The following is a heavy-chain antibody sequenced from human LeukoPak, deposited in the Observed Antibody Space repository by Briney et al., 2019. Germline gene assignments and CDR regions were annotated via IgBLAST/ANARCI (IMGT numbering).Heavy chain of an antibody. D-gene: IGHD3-22*01. CDR1: GGSFSGYY. CDR2: INHSGST. CDR3: ARGSYDSSGYYRHFDY. V-gene: IGHV4-34*01. J-gene: IGHJ4*02. Sequence: PSETLSLTCAVYGGSFSGYYWSWIRQPPGKGLEWIGEINHSGSTNYNPSLKSRVTISVDTSKNQFSLKLSSVTAADTAVYYCARGSYDSSGYYRHFDYWGQGTLVTVSS.